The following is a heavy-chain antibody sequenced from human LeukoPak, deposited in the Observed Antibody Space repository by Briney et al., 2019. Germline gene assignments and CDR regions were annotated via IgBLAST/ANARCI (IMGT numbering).Heavy chain of an antibody. CDR2: ISYDGSNK. V-gene: IGHV3-30-3*01. CDR3: ARDSLRWYHFDY. CDR1: GFTFSSYA. J-gene: IGHJ4*02. Sequence: GGSLRLSCAASGFTFSSYAMHWVRQAPGKGLEWVAVISYDGSNKYYADSVKGRFTISRDNSKNTLYLQMNSLRAEDTAVYYCARDSLRWYHFDYWGQGTLVTVSS. D-gene: IGHD4-23*01.